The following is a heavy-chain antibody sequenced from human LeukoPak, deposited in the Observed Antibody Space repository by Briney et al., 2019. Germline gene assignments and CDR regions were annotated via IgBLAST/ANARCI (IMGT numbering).Heavy chain of an antibody. CDR3: ARGYTGYSSDWYRGAWFDP. CDR2: INHSGST. D-gene: IGHD6-19*01. J-gene: IGHJ5*02. V-gene: IGHV4-34*01. Sequence: SETLSLTCAVYGGSFSGYYWSWIRQPPGKGLEWIGEINHSGSTNYNPSLKSRVTISVDTSKKQFSLKLSSVTAADTAVYYCARGYTGYSSDWYRGAWFDPWGQGTLVTVSS. CDR1: GGSFSGYY.